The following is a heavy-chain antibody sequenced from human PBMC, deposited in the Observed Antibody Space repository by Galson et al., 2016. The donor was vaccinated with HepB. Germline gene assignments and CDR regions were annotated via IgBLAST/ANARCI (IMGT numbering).Heavy chain of an antibody. V-gene: IGHV3-53*01. D-gene: IGHD1-7*01. CDR3: ARDEIIGTTGDY. CDR1: GFTVSNNY. CDR2: IYSVGST. J-gene: IGHJ4*02. Sequence: SLRLSCAVSGFTVSNNYMSWVRQPPGKGLEWVSPIYSVGSTHYADSVKGRFTISRDSSKNTLYLQMNSLRAEDTAVYYCARDEIIGTTGDYCDQGTLVTVSS.